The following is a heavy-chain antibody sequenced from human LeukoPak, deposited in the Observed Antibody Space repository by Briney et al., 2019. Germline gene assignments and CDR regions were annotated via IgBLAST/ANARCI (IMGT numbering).Heavy chain of an antibody. D-gene: IGHD3-16*02. CDR3: AKGPYYVWGSYLDY. V-gene: IGHV3-30*18. J-gene: IGHJ4*02. Sequence: PGGSLRLSCAASGFTFSSYGMHWVRQAPGKGLEWVAVISYDGSNKYYADSVKGRFTISRDNSKNTLYLQMNSLRAEDTAVYYCAKGPYYVWGSYLDYWGQGTLVTVSS. CDR2: ISYDGSNK. CDR1: GFTFSSYG.